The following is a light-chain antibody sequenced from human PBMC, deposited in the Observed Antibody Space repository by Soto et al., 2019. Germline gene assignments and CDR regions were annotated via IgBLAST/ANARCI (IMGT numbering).Light chain of an antibody. CDR1: QSVNNN. V-gene: IGKV3-15*01. J-gene: IGKJ2*01. CDR3: QQYNNLPPDT. CDR2: GAS. Sequence: EIILMQSPASLSVSPGERATLSCRASQSVNNNLAWYQQKPGQAPRLLIYGASTRATGIPGRFRGSGSGTEFTLTITGLQSEDFAVYFCQQYNNLPPDTFGQGTKLEIK.